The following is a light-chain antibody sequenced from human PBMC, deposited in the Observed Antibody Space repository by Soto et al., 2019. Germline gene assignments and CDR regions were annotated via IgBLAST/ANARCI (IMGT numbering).Light chain of an antibody. CDR1: QSVRNSY. Sequence: PGARATLSCRASQSVRNSYLAWYQQRPGQAPRLLIYGADSRATGITDRFSGRGSDTDFTLTISRLEPEDFAVYYCQQYGSSPRYTFGEGTKLEI. J-gene: IGKJ2*01. V-gene: IGKV3-20*01. CDR2: GAD. CDR3: QQYGSSPRYT.